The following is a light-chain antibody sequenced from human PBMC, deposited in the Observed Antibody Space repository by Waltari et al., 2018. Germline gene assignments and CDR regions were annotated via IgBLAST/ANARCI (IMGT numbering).Light chain of an antibody. CDR1: QGIRND. V-gene: IGKV1-6*01. Sequence: AVQMTQSPSSLSASIGDRVTITCRASQGIRNDLAWYQRKPGKAPKLLIYGASTLQTGVPSRFSGSGSGTDFTLVISSLQPEDFATYYCLQDYTFPRTFGQGTKVEIK. CDR2: GAS. CDR3: LQDYTFPRT. J-gene: IGKJ1*01.